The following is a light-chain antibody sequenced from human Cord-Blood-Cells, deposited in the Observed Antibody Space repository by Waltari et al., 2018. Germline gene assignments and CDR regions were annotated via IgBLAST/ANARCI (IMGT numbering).Light chain of an antibody. V-gene: IGLV2-23*01. Sequence: QSALTQPASVSGSPGQSITISCTGTRRDVGGYNLVSWYQQHPGKAPKLMIYEGSKRPSGFSNRFSGSKSGNTASLTISGLQAEDEADYYCCSYAGSSTYVFGTGTKVTVL. CDR2: EGS. CDR3: CSYAGSSTYV. J-gene: IGLJ1*01. CDR1: RRDVGGYNL.